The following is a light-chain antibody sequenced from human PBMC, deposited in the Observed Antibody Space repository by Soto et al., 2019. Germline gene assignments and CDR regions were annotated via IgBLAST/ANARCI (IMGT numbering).Light chain of an antibody. J-gene: IGKJ2*01. Sequence: DIQMTQSPPSLSASVGDRVTITCRASQNIIFYLNWYQQKPGKAPKLLIYAASNLQSGVPSRFSGSGSGTEFSLTISSLQPEDFATYFCQQSYTPPVYTFGQGTKLEIK. CDR1: QNIIFY. V-gene: IGKV1-39*01. CDR3: QQSYTPPVYT. CDR2: AAS.